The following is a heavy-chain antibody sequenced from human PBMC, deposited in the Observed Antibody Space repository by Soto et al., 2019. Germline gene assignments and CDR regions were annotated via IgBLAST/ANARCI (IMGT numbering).Heavy chain of an antibody. CDR2: IYFSGST. CDR3: ATGDAWEALLAY. CDR1: GASINSGGYY. V-gene: IGHV4-31*03. J-gene: IGHJ4*02. D-gene: IGHD4-17*01. Sequence: TLSLTCTVSGASINSGGYYWSWIRQLPGKGLEWIGYIYFSGSTYYNPSLESRVTISLDTSQNQFSLKLNSVTAADTAVYYCATGDAWEALLAYWGQGTLVTVS.